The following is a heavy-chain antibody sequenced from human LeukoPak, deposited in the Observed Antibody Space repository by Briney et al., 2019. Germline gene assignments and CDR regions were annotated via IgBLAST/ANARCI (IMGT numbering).Heavy chain of an antibody. CDR2: ISSSSDAV. CDR1: GFIFNTYS. D-gene: IGHD4-17*01. Sequence: GGSLRLSCAASGFIFNTYSMTWVRQAPGKGLEWVSYISSSSDAVYYADSVKGRFTISRDNAMNSLYLLMNSLRAEDTAVYYCARDYSYGDSIDYWGQGALVTVSS. V-gene: IGHV3-48*01. CDR3: ARDYSYGDSIDY. J-gene: IGHJ4*02.